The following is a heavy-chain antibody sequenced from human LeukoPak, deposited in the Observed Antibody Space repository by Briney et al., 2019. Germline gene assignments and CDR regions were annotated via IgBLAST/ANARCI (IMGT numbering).Heavy chain of an antibody. D-gene: IGHD6-19*01. Sequence: SQTLSLTCAISGDSVSSNSAAWNWIRQSPSRGLEWLGRTYYRSKWYNDYAVSVKGRITINPDTSKNQFSLQLNSATPEDTAVYYCARAFIAVAGTGGYYFDYWGQGTLVTASS. V-gene: IGHV6-1*01. J-gene: IGHJ4*02. CDR2: TYYRSKWYN. CDR1: GDSVSSNSAA. CDR3: ARAFIAVAGTGGYYFDY.